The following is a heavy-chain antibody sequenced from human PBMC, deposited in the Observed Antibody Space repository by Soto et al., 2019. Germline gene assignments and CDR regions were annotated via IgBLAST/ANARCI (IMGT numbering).Heavy chain of an antibody. J-gene: IGHJ4*02. V-gene: IGHV3-11*01. CDR3: ARGGIGWFGSYFDN. Sequence: PGGSLRLSCAASGFTFDDHYMSWIRQAPGKGLEWVAYISFTSSTIFYADSVKGRFTISRDNAKSSLFLEINRLRAEDTAVYYCARGGIGWFGSYFDNWGPGTLVTVSS. D-gene: IGHD6-19*01. CDR1: GFTFDDHY. CDR2: ISFTSSTI.